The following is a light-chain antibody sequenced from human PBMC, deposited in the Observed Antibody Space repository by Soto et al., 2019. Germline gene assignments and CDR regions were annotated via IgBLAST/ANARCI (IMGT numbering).Light chain of an antibody. CDR3: QQYDSSPRT. J-gene: IGKJ1*01. V-gene: IGKV3-20*01. CDR1: QSVSSSC. Sequence: EIVLTQSPAPLSLSPGERATLSCSASQSVSSSCLAWYQQKPGQAPRLLIYGASNRATGIPDRFSGSGSGTDFTLTISRLEPEDFAVYYCQQYDSSPRTFGQGTKVDIK. CDR2: GAS.